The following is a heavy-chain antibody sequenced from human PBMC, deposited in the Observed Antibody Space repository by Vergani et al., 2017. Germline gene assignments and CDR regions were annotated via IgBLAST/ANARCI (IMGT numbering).Heavy chain of an antibody. V-gene: IGHV3-30*01. J-gene: IGHJ4*02. CDR1: GFTFSSYA. CDR2: ISYDGSNK. CDR3: ARVSDSSGYYFFHFDY. D-gene: IGHD3-22*01. Sequence: QVQLVESGGGVVQPGRSLRLSCAASGFTFSSYAMHWVRQAPGKGLEWVAVISYDGSNKYYADSVKGRFTISRDNSKNTLYLQMNSLRAEDPAVYYCARVSDSSGYYFFHFDYWGQGTLVTVSS.